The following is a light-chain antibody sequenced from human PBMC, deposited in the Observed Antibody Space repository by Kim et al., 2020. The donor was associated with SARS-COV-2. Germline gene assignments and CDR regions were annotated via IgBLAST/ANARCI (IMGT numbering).Light chain of an antibody. CDR2: YGT. CDR3: QVWDSSRDHRGYV. V-gene: IGLV3-21*04. Sequence: KARITCGGNKIGSKVVHWYQQRPGQAPARVIDYGTDRPSGIPELFSGSNSGNTATLTISRVEAGDEADYYCQVWDSSRDHRGYVFGTGTKVTVL. CDR1: KIGSKV. J-gene: IGLJ1*01.